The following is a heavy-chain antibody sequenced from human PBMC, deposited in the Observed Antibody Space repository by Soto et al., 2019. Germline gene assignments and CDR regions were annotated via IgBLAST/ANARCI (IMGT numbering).Heavy chain of an antibody. CDR2: IYYSGST. D-gene: IGHD2-8*01. J-gene: IGHJ4*02. V-gene: IGHV4-30-4*01. CDR1: GGSISSGDYY. CDR3: ARVWCTNGVCYEFDY. Sequence: TLSLTCTVSGGSISSGDYYWSWIRQPPGKGLEWIGYIYYSGSTYYNPSLKSRVTISVDTSKNQFSLKLSSVTAADTAVYYCARVWCTNGVCYEFDYWGQGTLVTVSS.